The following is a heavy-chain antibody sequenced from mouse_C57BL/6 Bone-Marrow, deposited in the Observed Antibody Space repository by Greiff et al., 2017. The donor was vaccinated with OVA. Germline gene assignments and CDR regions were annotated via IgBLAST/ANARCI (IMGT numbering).Heavy chain of an antibody. D-gene: IGHD2-5*01. CDR1: GYTFTSYW. CDR3: ARDDSNYEGFAY. J-gene: IGHJ3*01. CDR2: IDPSDSYT. Sequence: VQLQQPGAELVMPGASVKLSCKASGYTFTSYWMHWVKQRPGQGLEWIGEIDPSDSYTNYNQKFKGKSTLTVDKSSRTAYMQLSSLTSEDSAVYYCARDDSNYEGFAYWGQGTLVTVSA. V-gene: IGHV1-69*01.